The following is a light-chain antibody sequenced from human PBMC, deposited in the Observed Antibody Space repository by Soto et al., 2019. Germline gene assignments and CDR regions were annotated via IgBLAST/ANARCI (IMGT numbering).Light chain of an antibody. V-gene: IGLV1-40*01. Sequence: QPVLTQPPSVSGAPGQRVTISCTGNSSNIGAGYDVLWSQQLPGTAPKVVIYGNTDRPTGVPDRFSASKSGASASLAISGLQPDDEADYYCHSYDRSLSGAVFGGGTKVTVL. J-gene: IGLJ2*01. CDR2: GNT. CDR1: SSNIGAGYD. CDR3: HSYDRSLSGAV.